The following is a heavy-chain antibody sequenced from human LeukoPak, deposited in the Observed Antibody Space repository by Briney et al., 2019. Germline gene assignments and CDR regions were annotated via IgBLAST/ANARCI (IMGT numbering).Heavy chain of an antibody. V-gene: IGHV4-59*10. CDR2: IYITGTT. Sequence: PSETLSLTCAVYGGSFSGYYWSWIRQSAGKGLEWVGRIYITGTTNYNPSLKGRLTMSVDTSKNQFSLKLNSATAADTAVYYCARLKFYDSTGYSPGYYMDVWGKGITVIVSS. D-gene: IGHD3-22*01. J-gene: IGHJ6*03. CDR3: ARLKFYDSTGYSPGYYMDV. CDR1: GGSFSGYY.